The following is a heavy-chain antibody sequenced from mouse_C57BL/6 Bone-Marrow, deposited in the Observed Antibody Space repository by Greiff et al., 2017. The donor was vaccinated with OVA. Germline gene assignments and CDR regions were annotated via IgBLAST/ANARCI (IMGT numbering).Heavy chain of an antibody. V-gene: IGHV5-6*01. D-gene: IGHD2-10*01. CDR1: GFTFSSYG. CDR3: ARHRLPFDY. Sequence: EVKLVESGGDLVKPGGSLKLSCAASGFTFSSYGMSWVRQTPDKTLEWVATISSGGSYTYYPDSVKGRFTISRDNAKNTLYLQMSSLKSEDTAMYYCARHRLPFDYWGQGTTLTVSS. CDR2: ISSGGSYT. J-gene: IGHJ2*01.